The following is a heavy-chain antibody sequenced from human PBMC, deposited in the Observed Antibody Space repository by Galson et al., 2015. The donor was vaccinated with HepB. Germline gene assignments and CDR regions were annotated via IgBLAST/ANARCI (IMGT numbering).Heavy chain of an antibody. V-gene: IGHV3-30*18. J-gene: IGHJ4*02. CDR3: AKAAVGWERQNFYYFDY. CDR2: VSYEGSDK. D-gene: IGHD1-26*01. Sequence: QTPGKGLEWVAVVSYEGSDKKYADSVKGRFTISRDSSKNILYLQMNSLRIEDTAVYYCAKAAVGWERQNFYYFDYWGQGTLVTVSS.